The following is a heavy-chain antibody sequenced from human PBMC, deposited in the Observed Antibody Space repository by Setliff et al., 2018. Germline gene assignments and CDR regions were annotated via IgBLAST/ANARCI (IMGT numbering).Heavy chain of an antibody. CDR3: ARGGMAAAGRKGVFEH. CDR1: GYTFTDFG. J-gene: IGHJ4*02. Sequence: SVKVSCKASGYTFTDFGINWVRQAPGQGLEWMGGIIPLLETAKYAQRFQGRVTITADKSTSTGYMELSSLRSEDTAMYYCARGGMAAAGRKGVFEHWGQGTLVTVSS. D-gene: IGHD6-13*01. V-gene: IGHV1-69*06. CDR2: IIPLLETA.